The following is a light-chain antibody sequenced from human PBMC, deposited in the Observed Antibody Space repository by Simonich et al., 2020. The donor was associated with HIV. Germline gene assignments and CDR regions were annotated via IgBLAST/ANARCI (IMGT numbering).Light chain of an antibody. Sequence: DIVMTQSPDSLAVFLGERAAINCKASQTVLFRTNNKNYLAWYQQKPGQPPNLLIYWASTLDSGVPDRFSGSGSGTDFTLTINSLQAEDVAVYYCQQYYDTPQTFGQGTKLEIK. V-gene: IGKV4-1*01. CDR3: QQYYDTPQT. CDR1: QTVLFRTNNKNY. CDR2: WAS. J-gene: IGKJ2*01.